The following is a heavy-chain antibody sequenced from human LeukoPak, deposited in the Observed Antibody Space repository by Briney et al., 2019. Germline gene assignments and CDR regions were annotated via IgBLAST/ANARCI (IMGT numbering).Heavy chain of an antibody. Sequence: GGSLRLSCATSGFSFSSYGMSWVRQAPGKGLEWVSSISGLSGRTYYADSVKGRVTISRDNSKNALSLQMNSLRAEDTAVYYCAKDFGDLFPPLFDPWGHGTLVTVSS. V-gene: IGHV3-23*01. CDR2: ISGLSGRT. CDR1: GFSFSSYG. CDR3: AKDFGDLFPPLFDP. D-gene: IGHD4-17*01. J-gene: IGHJ5*02.